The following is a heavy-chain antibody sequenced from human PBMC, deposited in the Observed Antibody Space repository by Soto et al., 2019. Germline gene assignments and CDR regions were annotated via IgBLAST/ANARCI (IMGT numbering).Heavy chain of an antibody. V-gene: IGHV1-2*04. D-gene: IGHD6-6*01. CDR1: GYTFTGYY. J-gene: IGHJ6*03. Sequence: ASVKVSCKASGYTFTGYYMHWVRQAPGQGLEWMGWINPNSGGTNYAQKFQGWVTMTRDTSISTAYMELSRLRSDDTAVYYCARDGVPYISSPFRHYYDYMDVWGKGTSVTVS. CDR2: INPNSGGT. CDR3: ARDGVPYISSPFRHYYDYMDV.